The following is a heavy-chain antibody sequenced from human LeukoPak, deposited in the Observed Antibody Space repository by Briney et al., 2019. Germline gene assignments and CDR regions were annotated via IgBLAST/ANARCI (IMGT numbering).Heavy chain of an antibody. CDR2: ISYDGSNK. CDR1: GFTFSSYG. D-gene: IGHD5-18*01. Sequence: PGRSLRLSCAASGFTFSSYGMHWVRQAPGKGLEWVAVISYDGSNKYYADSVKGRFTISRDNSKNTLYLQMNGLRAEDTAVYYCAKDYDTAMVFDYWGQGTLVTVSS. CDR3: AKDYDTAMVFDY. V-gene: IGHV3-30*18. J-gene: IGHJ4*02.